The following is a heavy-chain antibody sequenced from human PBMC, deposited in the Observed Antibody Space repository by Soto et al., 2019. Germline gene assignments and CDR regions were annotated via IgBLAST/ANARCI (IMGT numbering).Heavy chain of an antibody. CDR2: ISGSGGNT. Sequence: TGGSLRLSCAASGFTFSSYAMSWVRQAPGKGLEWVSAISGSGGNTYYADSVKGRFTISRDNSKNTLFLQMNSLRAEDTAVYYCASDIYGSGSYVVYWGQGPLVTVSS. CDR1: GFTFSSYA. D-gene: IGHD3-10*01. J-gene: IGHJ4*02. CDR3: ASDIYGSGSYVVY. V-gene: IGHV3-23*01.